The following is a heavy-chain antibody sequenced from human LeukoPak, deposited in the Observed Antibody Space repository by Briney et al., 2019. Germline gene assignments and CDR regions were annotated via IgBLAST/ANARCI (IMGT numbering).Heavy chain of an antibody. CDR3: ARGGLDCSSTSCYLDY. D-gene: IGHD2-2*01. CDR1: GGSISSGGYY. J-gene: IGHJ4*02. V-gene: IGHV4-30-2*01. CDR2: IYHSGST. Sequence: SQTLSLTCTVSGGSISSGGYYWSWIRQPPGKGLEWIGYIYHSGSTYYNPSLKSRVTISVDRSKNQFSLKLSSVTAADTAVYYCARGGLDCSSTSCYLDYWGQGTLVTVSS.